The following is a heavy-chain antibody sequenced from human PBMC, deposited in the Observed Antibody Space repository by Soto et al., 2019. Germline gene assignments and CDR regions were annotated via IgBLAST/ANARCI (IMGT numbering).Heavy chain of an antibody. CDR1: GFTVSSNY. V-gene: IGHV3-66*04. CDR2: IYSGGST. CDR3: ARLIEYYGSGRHFEY. Sequence: GGSLRLSCAASGFTVSSNYMSWVRQAPGKGLEWVSVIYSGGSTYYADSVKGRFTISRDNSKNTLYLQMNSLRAEDTAVYYCARLIEYYGSGRHFEYWGQGTLVTVSS. J-gene: IGHJ4*02. D-gene: IGHD3-10*01.